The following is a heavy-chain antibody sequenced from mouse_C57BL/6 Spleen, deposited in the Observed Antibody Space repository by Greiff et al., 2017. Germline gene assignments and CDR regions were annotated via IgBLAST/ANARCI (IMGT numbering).Heavy chain of an antibody. Sequence: QVQLQQSGAELMKPGASVKLSCKATGYTFTGYWIEWVKQRPGHGLEWIGEILPGSGSTTSNEKFKGKATFTADTSYKTAYMQLSSLTTEDSAIYYCARDGRYWYFDVWGTGTTVTVSS. D-gene: IGHD2-3*01. V-gene: IGHV1-9*01. J-gene: IGHJ1*03. CDR1: GYTFTGYW. CDR2: ILPGSGST. CDR3: ARDGRYWYFDV.